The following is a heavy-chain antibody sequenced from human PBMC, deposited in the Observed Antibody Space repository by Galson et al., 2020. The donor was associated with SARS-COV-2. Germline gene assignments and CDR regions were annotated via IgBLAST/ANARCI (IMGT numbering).Heavy chain of an antibody. CDR1: GFTFTSSA. CDR3: AADGGEQQLEYYYYYGMDV. D-gene: IGHD6-13*01. CDR2: IVVGSGNT. Sequence: SVKVSCKASGFTFTSSAMQWVRQARGQRLEWIGWIVVGSGNTNYAQKFQERVTITRDMSTSTAYMELSSLRSEDTAVYYCAADGGEQQLEYYYYYGMDVWGQGTTVTVSS. V-gene: IGHV1-58*02. J-gene: IGHJ6*02.